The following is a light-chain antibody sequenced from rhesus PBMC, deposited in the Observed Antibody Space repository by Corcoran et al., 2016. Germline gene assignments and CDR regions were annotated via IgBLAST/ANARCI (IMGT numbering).Light chain of an antibody. CDR1: QSVCSY. CDR3: QQSSNLWT. V-gene: IGKV3-24*04. J-gene: IGKJ1*01. Sequence: ETVVTQSPATLSLSPGERATLSCRASQSVCSYLAWYQQKPGQAPRPLIYGATTRATCIPDRFSGGGSGTDFTLTISSLEPEDVGVYYCQQSSNLWTFGQGTKVEIK. CDR2: GAT.